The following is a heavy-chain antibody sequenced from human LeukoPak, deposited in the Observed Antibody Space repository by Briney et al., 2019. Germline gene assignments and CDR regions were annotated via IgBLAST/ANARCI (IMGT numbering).Heavy chain of an antibody. CDR3: AKHRSGNYAFDY. J-gene: IGHJ4*02. CDR1: GFTFSTCG. Sequence: GGSLRLSCAASGFTFSTCGMSWLRQAAGKGLEWVSVITRGGGSTYNADSVKGRFTISRDNSRNTLYLQMNSLRAEDTAVYYCAKHRSGNYAFDYWGQGTLVTVSS. D-gene: IGHD1-26*01. CDR2: ITRGGGST. V-gene: IGHV3-23*01.